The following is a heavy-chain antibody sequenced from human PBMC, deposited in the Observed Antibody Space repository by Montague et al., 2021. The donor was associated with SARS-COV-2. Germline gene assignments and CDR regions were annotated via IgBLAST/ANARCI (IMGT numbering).Heavy chain of an antibody. V-gene: IGHV3-48*03. Sequence: SLRLSCAASGFTFSSYEMNWVRQALGKGLEWVSYISSSGSSIYYADSVKGRFTISRDNAKNSPYLQMNSLRAEDTAVYYCAREGYYDSSGYPLSYWGQGTLVTVSS. CDR3: AREGYYDSSGYPLSY. CDR2: ISSSGSSI. J-gene: IGHJ4*02. D-gene: IGHD3-22*01. CDR1: GFTFSSYE.